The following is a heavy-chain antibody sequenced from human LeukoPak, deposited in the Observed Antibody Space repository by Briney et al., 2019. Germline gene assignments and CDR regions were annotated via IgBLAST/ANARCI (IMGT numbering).Heavy chain of an antibody. CDR1: GFAFRNYD. J-gene: IGHJ1*01. CDR2: ITTDGSGA. V-gene: IGHV3-23*01. CDR3: AKGVLGAGSLLEYFQH. D-gene: IGHD3-10*01. Sequence: GGSLRLSCAASGFAFRNYDMIWVRQAPGRGLEWVSGITTDGSGAYYADSVKGRFTVSRDNSKNTVFLQMNSLRGEDAAIYYCAKGVLGAGSLLEYFQHWGQGTLVTVSS.